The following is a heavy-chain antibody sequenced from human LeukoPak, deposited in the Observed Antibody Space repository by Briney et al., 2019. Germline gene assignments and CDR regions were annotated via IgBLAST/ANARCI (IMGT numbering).Heavy chain of an antibody. V-gene: IGHV3-21*01. CDR2: SSSSSTYI. Sequence: GSLRLSCAASGFTLSTYSMNWVRQPPGKGLEWVSSSSSSSTYIYYADSVKGRFTISRDNAKNSLYLQMNSLRAEDTAVYYCLLLYDRWELPKGHYFDYWGQGTLVTVSS. CDR3: LLLYDRWELPKGHYFDY. CDR1: GFTLSTYS. D-gene: IGHD1-26*01. J-gene: IGHJ4*02.